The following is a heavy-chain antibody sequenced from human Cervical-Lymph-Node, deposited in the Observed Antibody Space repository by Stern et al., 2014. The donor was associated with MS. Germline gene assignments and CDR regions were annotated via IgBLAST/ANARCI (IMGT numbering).Heavy chain of an antibody. V-gene: IGHV2-70*04. Sequence: QVTLRESGPAMVKPTQTLTLTCTFSGFSLSTSGMRVSWIRQPPGKALEWLASINWDNTAFYSSSLKTRLTTLQDTSNNQVVVLMTNMDPTDTATYFCARSYNWSPFDPWGQGTLFTVSS. CDR3: ARSYNWSPFDP. J-gene: IGHJ5*02. CDR1: GFSLSTSGMR. CDR2: INWDNTA. D-gene: IGHD1-1*01.